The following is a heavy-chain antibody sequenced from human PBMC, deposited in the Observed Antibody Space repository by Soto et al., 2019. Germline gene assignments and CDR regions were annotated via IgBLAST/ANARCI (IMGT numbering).Heavy chain of an antibody. D-gene: IGHD2-15*01. J-gene: IGHJ3*02. CDR3: ARGLGYCSGGSCRNSFDI. Sequence: QVQLQQWGAGLLKPSETLSLTCAVYGGSFSGYYWRWIRQPPGKGLAWIGEINHSGSTNCNPSLKSRVIISVDASKKQFSLKLSSLTAADTAVYYCARGLGYCSGGSCRNSFDIWGQRTMVTVAS. CDR2: INHSGST. V-gene: IGHV4-34*01. CDR1: GGSFSGYY.